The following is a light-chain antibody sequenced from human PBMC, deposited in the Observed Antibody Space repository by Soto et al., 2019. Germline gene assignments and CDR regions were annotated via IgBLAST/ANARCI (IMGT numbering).Light chain of an antibody. Sequence: EIVMRQSPATLSVSPGETATLSCRASQSVSNNVAWYQQKPGQAPRLLILGASTRATGIPARFSGSGSGTEFTLSISSLQSEDFAVYYCQQYASSPLLTFGGGTKVDIK. CDR1: QSVSNN. V-gene: IGKV3-15*01. J-gene: IGKJ4*01. CDR2: GAS. CDR3: QQYASSPLLT.